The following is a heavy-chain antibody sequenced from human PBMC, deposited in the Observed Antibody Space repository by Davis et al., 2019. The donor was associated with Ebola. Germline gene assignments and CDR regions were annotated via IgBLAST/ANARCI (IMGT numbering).Heavy chain of an antibody. CDR3: ARQRGVYDYSWGTYRRLYYFDY. J-gene: IGHJ4*02. V-gene: IGHV3-11*01. CDR2: ITSTGQTK. CDR1: GFMFGAHY. Sequence: GGSLRLSCATSGFMFGAHYMSWVRQAPGRGLEWIAYITSTGQTKYYADSVKGRFIISRDDAKSSVSLQMDGLRAEDAAVYYCARQRGVYDYSWGTYRRLYYFDYWGQGALVTVSS. D-gene: IGHD3-16*02.